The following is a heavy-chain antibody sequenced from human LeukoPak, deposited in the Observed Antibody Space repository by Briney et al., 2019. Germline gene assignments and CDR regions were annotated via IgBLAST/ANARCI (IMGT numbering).Heavy chain of an antibody. D-gene: IGHD3-16*02. Sequence: NPSETLSLTCAVYGGSFSGYYWSWIRQPPGKGLEWIGEINHSGSTNYNPSLKSRVTISVDTSKNQFSLKLSSVTAADTAVYYCARWRYYDYVWGSYRYASFDYWGQGTLVTVSS. CDR2: INHSGST. CDR3: ARWRYYDYVWGSYRYASFDY. V-gene: IGHV4-34*01. CDR1: GGSFSGYY. J-gene: IGHJ4*02.